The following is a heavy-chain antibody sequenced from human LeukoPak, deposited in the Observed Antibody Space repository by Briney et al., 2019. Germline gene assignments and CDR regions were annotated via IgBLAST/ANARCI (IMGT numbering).Heavy chain of an antibody. Sequence: GASVKVSCKASGGTFSSYAINWVRQAPGQGPEWMEAIIPIFGTAHYAQKFQGRVTITADGSTSSVYMELSSLRSEDTAVYYCARDRGGDGYIDHWGQGTLVTVSS. CDR3: ARDRGGDGYIDH. D-gene: IGHD5-24*01. V-gene: IGHV1-69*13. CDR2: IIPIFGTA. J-gene: IGHJ4*02. CDR1: GGTFSSYA.